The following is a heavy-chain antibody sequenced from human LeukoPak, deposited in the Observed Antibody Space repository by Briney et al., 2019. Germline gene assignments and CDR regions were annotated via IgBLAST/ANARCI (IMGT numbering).Heavy chain of an antibody. CDR2: IYYSGST. V-gene: IGHV4-59*01. CDR1: GGSISSYY. J-gene: IGHJ4*02. D-gene: IGHD1-1*01. CDR3: TKLEMASRLGY. Sequence: SETLSLTCTVSGGSISSYYWSWIRQPPGKGLEWIGYIYYSGSTNYNPSLKSRVTISVDTSKNQFSLKLSSVTAADTAVYYCTKLEMASRLGYWGQGTLVTVSS.